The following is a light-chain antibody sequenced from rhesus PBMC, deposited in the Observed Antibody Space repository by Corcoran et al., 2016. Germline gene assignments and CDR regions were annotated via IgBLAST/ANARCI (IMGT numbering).Light chain of an antibody. CDR1: QGITKY. CDR3: QQHNSYPRT. CDR2: DSS. V-gene: IGKV1S9*01. Sequence: DIQMTQSPSSLSASVGDTVTITCQASQGITKYLSWFPQKPGKAPKLLIYDSSTLQSGVPVRFSGSGTGTDFTLTISNLQPEDCATYYCQQHNSYPRTFGQGTKVEIK. J-gene: IGKJ1*01.